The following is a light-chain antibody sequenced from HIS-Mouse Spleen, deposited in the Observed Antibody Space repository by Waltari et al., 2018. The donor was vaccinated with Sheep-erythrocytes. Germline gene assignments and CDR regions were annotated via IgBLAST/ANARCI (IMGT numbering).Light chain of an antibody. Sequence: QSALTQPASVSGSPGQSIPISCTGTSSDVGRFHLVSWYQQHPGKAPKLRIYEGSKRPSGVSNRFSGSKSGNTASLTLSGLQAEDEADYYCCSYAGSSTYVFGTGTKVTVL. J-gene: IGLJ1*01. V-gene: IGLV2-23*01. CDR3: CSYAGSSTYV. CDR1: SSDVGRFHL. CDR2: EGS.